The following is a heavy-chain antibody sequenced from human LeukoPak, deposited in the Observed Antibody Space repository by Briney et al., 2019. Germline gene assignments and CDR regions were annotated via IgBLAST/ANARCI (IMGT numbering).Heavy chain of an antibody. V-gene: IGHV3-30*18. CDR1: GFTFSSYG. Sequence: GGSLRLSCAASGFTFSSYGMHWVRQAPGKGLERVAVISYDGSNKYYADSVKGRFTISRDNSKNTLYLQMNSLRAEDTAVYYCAKVEGVLGYYDSSGYYPGNYWGQGTLVTVSS. CDR3: AKVEGVLGYYDSSGYYPGNY. CDR2: ISYDGSNK. J-gene: IGHJ4*02. D-gene: IGHD3-22*01.